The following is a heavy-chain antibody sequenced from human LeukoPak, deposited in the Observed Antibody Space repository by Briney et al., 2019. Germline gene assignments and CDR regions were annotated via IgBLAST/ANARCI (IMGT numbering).Heavy chain of an antibody. J-gene: IGHJ6*03. CDR1: GGSISSYY. CDR3: ARVGLHADSYYYYYMDV. CDR2: IYTSGST. V-gene: IGHV4-4*07. Sequence: SETLSPTCTVSGGSISSYYWSWIRQPAGKGLEWIGRIYTSGSTNYNPSLKSRVTMSVDTSKNQFSLKLSSVTAADTAVYYCARVGLHADSYYYYYMDVWGKGTTVTVSS.